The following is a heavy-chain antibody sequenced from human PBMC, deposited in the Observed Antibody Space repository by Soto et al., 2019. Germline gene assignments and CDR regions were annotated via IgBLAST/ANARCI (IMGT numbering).Heavy chain of an antibody. D-gene: IGHD6-13*01. J-gene: IGHJ3*02. V-gene: IGHV3-33*01. CDR2: IWYDGSNK. CDR3: ARDAAAGISSAFVI. Sequence: QVQLVESGGGVVQPGRSLRLSCAASGFTFSSYGMHWVRQAPGKGLEWVAVIWYDGSNKYYADSVKGRFTISRDNSKNTLYLQMNSLRAEDTAVYYCARDAAAGISSAFVIWGQGTMVTVSS. CDR1: GFTFSSYG.